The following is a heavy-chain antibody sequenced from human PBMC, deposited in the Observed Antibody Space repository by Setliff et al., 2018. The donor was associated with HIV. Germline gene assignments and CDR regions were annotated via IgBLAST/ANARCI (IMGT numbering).Heavy chain of an antibody. J-gene: IGHJ3*02. CDR1: GGTFSSYA. CDR3: ARGHSHGYGYSGSYGPFDI. Sequence: ASVKVSCKASGGTFSSYAINWVRQAPGQGLEWMGGIIPMFGTLNFAQKFQGRVTITTDESTSTAYMELDSLRSEDTAVYYCARGHSHGYGYSGSYGPFDIWGQGTMVTVSS. CDR2: IIPMFGTL. V-gene: IGHV1-69*05. D-gene: IGHD1-26*01.